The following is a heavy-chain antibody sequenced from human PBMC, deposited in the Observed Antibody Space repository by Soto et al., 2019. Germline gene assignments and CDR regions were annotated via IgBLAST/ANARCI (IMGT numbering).Heavy chain of an antibody. J-gene: IGHJ4*02. D-gene: IGHD2-15*01. Sequence: AVKVSFKASGCTFNTYTFSWVRQAPGQGLEWMGSILPIMGSVNYAHDFRGRLSITADPSTTTAYMELTSLTSHDTAMYYCARIPRYSYATSDPLDNWGQGTLVTVSS. V-gene: IGHV1-69*08. CDR1: GCTFNTYT. CDR2: ILPIMGSV. CDR3: ARIPRYSYATSDPLDN.